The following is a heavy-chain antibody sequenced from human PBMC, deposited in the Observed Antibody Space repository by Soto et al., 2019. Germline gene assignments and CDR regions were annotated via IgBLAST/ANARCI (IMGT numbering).Heavy chain of an antibody. Sequence: EVQLVESGGDSVQPGGSLRLSCAASGFPFSSYWMHWVRHTPGKGLEWVSRISGDGTTIYYADSVTGRFTVSRDNAKNTRSLQMSGLGAEDTAVYYCAREYYGLLTGYYNDHWGQGTLVSLSS. J-gene: IGHJ4*02. CDR3: AREYYGLLTGYYNDH. V-gene: IGHV3-74*01. D-gene: IGHD3-9*01. CDR2: ISGDGTTI. CDR1: GFPFSSYW.